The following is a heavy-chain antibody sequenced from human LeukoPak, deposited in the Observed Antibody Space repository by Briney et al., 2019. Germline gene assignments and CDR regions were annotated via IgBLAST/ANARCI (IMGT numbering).Heavy chain of an antibody. V-gene: IGHV4-59*01. CDR3: AGYQPLLLGDAFDI. Sequence: SETLSLTCTVSGGSISSYHWSWIRQPPGKGLEWIGYIYYSGSTNYNPSLKSRVTISVDTSKNQFSLKLSSVTAADTAVYYCAGYQPLLLGDAFDIWGQGTMVTVSS. J-gene: IGHJ3*02. D-gene: IGHD2-21*02. CDR2: IYYSGST. CDR1: GGSISSYH.